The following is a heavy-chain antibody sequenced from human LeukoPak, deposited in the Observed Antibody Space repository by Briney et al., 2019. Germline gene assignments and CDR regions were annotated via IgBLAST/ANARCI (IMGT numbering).Heavy chain of an antibody. D-gene: IGHD6-13*01. J-gene: IGHJ6*02. V-gene: IGHV4-59*01. CDR3: ARDGYSSGRMDV. CDR1: GGSISSYY. CDR2: IYYSGST. Sequence: SETLSLTCTVSGGSISSYYWSWIRQPPEKGLEWIGYIYYSGSTNYNPSLKSRVTISVDTSKNQFSLKLSSVTAADTAVYYCARDGYSSGRMDVWGQGTTVTVSS.